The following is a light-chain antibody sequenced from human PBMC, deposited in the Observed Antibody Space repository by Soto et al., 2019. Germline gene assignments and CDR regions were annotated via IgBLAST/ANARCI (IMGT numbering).Light chain of an antibody. V-gene: IGKV3-20*01. CDR1: QSVSSRY. Sequence: EIVLTQSPGTLSLSPGERATLSCRASQSVSSRYLAWYQQKPGQAPRLLIYAASNEATGIPDRFISSGSGKDFTSTISRLEPEDSAVYFCQQYNNTPEYTFGQGTKLEIK. CDR2: AAS. J-gene: IGKJ2*01. CDR3: QQYNNTPEYT.